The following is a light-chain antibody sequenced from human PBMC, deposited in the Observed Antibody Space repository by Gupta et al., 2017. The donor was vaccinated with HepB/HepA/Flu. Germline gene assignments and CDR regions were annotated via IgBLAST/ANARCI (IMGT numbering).Light chain of an antibody. CDR2: LAS. J-gene: IGKJ2*01. V-gene: IGKV2-28*01. Sequence: DVVMTQSPLSLPVTPGEPGSISCSSGQSLLHSNGYNYLDWYLQKPGQSPQVLIYLASTRASGVPDRFSSSGAGTDFTLIIIRVEAEDVVVYYCRQALQSPRTFGQGTKLEIK. CDR1: QSLLHSNGYNY. CDR3: RQALQSPRT.